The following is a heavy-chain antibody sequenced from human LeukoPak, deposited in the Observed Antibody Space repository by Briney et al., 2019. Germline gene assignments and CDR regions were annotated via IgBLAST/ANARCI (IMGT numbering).Heavy chain of an antibody. Sequence: GGSLRLSCAASGFTFSSYWMSWVRQAPGKGLEWVANIKQDGSEKYYVDSVKGRLTISRDNAKNSLYQQMNSLRAEDTAVYYCARDTRYFDWLWSWSPFDYWGQGTLVTVSS. J-gene: IGHJ4*02. D-gene: IGHD3-9*01. V-gene: IGHV3-7*03. CDR2: IKQDGSEK. CDR3: ARDTRYFDWLWSWSPFDY. CDR1: GFTFSSYW.